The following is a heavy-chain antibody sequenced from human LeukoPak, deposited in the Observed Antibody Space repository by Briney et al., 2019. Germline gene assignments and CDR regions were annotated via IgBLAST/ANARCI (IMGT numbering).Heavy chain of an antibody. V-gene: IGHV3-66*02. CDR2: IYSGGST. CDR1: GFTVSSNY. J-gene: IGHJ6*03. Sequence: PGGSLRLSCAASGFTVSSNYMSWVRQAPGKGLEWVSVIYSGGSTYYADSVKGRFIISRDNSKNTLYLQMNSLRAEDTAVYYCERGIWSEYYYYYIDVWGQGTTVTVSS. D-gene: IGHD3-3*01. CDR3: ERGIWSEYYYYYIDV.